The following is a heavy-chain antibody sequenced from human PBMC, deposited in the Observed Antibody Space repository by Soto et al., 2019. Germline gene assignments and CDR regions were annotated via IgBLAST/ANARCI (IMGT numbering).Heavy chain of an antibody. CDR3: VIDISESGVGELDH. CDR1: GSTFIYAW. J-gene: IGHJ4*02. Sequence: EVQVVETGGGLVKPGESLRLSCAASGSTFIYAWMTWVRQAPGKGLEWVGRIRSKTSGEIRDYAAPVKGRFTISRDDSTNTVYLQMNSLKTEDTAVYYCVIDISESGVGELDHWGQGTQVTVSS. D-gene: IGHD3-3*01. V-gene: IGHV3-15*01. CDR2: IRSKTSGEIR.